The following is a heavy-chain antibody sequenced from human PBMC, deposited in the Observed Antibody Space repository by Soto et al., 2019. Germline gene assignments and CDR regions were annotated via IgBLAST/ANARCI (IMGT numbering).Heavy chain of an antibody. CDR1: GYTFTGYY. CDR3: ARQYYYGSGSYSYYYYGMDV. CDR2: INPNSGGT. V-gene: IGHV1-2*02. Sequence: QVQLVQSGAEVKKPGASVKVSCKASGYTFTGYYMHWVRQAPGQGLEWMGWINPNSGGTNYAQKFQGRVTMTRDMSISTAYMELSRLRSDDTAVCYCARQYYYGSGSYSYYYYGMDVWGQGTTVTVSS. J-gene: IGHJ6*02. D-gene: IGHD3-10*01.